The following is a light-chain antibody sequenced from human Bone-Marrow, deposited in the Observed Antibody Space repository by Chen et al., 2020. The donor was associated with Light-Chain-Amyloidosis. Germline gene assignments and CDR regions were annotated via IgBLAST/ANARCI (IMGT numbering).Light chain of an antibody. Sequence: SYVLTQPSSVSVAPVQTATLACGGNNIGSTSVPWYQQTPGQAPLLVVYDDSDRPSGIPERLSGANSGNTATLTISRVEAGDEADYYCQVWDRSSDRPVFGGGTKLTVL. J-gene: IGLJ3*02. CDR1: NIGSTS. CDR2: DDS. V-gene: IGLV3-21*02. CDR3: QVWDRSSDRPV.